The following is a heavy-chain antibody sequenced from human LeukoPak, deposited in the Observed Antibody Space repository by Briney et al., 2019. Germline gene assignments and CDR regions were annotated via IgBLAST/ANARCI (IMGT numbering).Heavy chain of an antibody. D-gene: IGHD3-16*02. V-gene: IGHV4-59*01. CDR1: GGSISSYY. Sequence: PSETLSLTCAVSGGSISSYYWSWIRQPPGKGLEWIGYIYYSGSTNYNPSLKSRVTISVDTSKNQFSLKLSSVTAADTAVYYCARRYYDYVWGSYRYGDYFDYWGQGTLVTVSS. CDR2: IYYSGST. J-gene: IGHJ4*02. CDR3: ARRYYDYVWGSYRYGDYFDY.